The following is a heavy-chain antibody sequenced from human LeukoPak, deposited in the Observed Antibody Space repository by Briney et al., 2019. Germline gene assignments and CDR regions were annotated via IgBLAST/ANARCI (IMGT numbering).Heavy chain of an antibody. V-gene: IGHV1-69*06. D-gene: IGHD1-26*01. Sequence: SVKVSCKASGGTFSSYSISWVRQAPGQGLEWMGGIIPIFGSAKYAQKFQGRVTITADKSTSTAYMELSSLRSEDTAVYYCARDRSGSYDYWGQGTLVTVSS. CDR3: ARDRSGSYDY. CDR2: IIPIFGSA. CDR1: GGTFSSYS. J-gene: IGHJ4*02.